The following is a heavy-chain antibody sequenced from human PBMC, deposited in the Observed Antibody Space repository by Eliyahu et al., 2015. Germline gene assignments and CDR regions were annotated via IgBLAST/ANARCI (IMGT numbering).Heavy chain of an antibody. CDR2: IDWDDDK. CDR1: GFPLXTRGMR. V-gene: IGHV2-70*04. D-gene: IGHD4-17*01. J-gene: IGHJ4*02. CDR3: ARLSGDYGKNYFDY. Sequence: QVTLKESGPALVKPTQTLTLTCTFXGFPLXTRGMRVXXIRQPPGKALEWLARIDWDDDKFYSTSLKTRLTISKDTSKNQVVLTMTNMDPVDTATYYCARLSGDYGKNYFDYWGQGTLVTVSS.